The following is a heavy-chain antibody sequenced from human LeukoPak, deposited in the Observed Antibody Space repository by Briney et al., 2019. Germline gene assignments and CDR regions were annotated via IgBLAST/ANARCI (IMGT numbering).Heavy chain of an antibody. Sequence: GESLKISCKGSGYRFTNYWIGWVRQMPGKGLEWMGSIYPGDSDTRYSPSFEGQVTISGDKSISTAYLQWSSLKASDTAMYYCARFISSRPIDYWGQGTLVTVSS. V-gene: IGHV5-51*01. CDR1: GYRFTNYW. CDR2: IYPGDSDT. D-gene: IGHD2-2*01. J-gene: IGHJ4*02. CDR3: ARFISSRPIDY.